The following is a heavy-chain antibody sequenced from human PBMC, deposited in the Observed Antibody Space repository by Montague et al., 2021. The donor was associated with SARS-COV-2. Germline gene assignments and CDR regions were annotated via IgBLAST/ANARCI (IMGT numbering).Heavy chain of an antibody. V-gene: IGHV4-31*03. J-gene: IGHJ6*02. D-gene: IGHD3-10*01. CDR1: GGSISSGGYY. CDR2: IYYSGST. Sequence: TLSLTCTVSGGSISSGGYYWSWIRQHPGKGLEWIGYIYYSGSTYYNPSLKSRVTISVDTSKNQFSLKLSSVTAADTAVYYCASNYFRVRSWYGMDVWGQGTTVTVSS. CDR3: ASNYFRVRSWYGMDV.